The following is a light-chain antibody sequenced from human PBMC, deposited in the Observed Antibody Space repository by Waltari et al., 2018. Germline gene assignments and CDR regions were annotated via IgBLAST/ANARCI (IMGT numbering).Light chain of an antibody. CDR1: QSLSGN. V-gene: IGKV3-15*01. CDR3: QQYYTIPLT. CDR2: DAS. J-gene: IGKJ5*01. Sequence: EIVMTQSPATLSVSPGDRATLSCRASQSLSGNLAWYQQKPGQAPRLLIYDASTRATGIPARFSGSGSGTEFTLTISNLQSEDFAVYYCQQYYTIPLTFGQGTRLEIK.